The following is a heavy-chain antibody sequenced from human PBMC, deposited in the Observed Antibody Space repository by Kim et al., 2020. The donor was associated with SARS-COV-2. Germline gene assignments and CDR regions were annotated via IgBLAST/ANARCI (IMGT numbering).Heavy chain of an antibody. Sequence: ADSVRGRFTIARDNAKNSLYLQMNSLRAEDTALYYCATSHYGSGSYLLDYWGQGTLVTVSS. CDR3: ATSHYGSGSYLLDY. D-gene: IGHD3-10*01. J-gene: IGHJ4*02. V-gene: IGHV3-9*01.